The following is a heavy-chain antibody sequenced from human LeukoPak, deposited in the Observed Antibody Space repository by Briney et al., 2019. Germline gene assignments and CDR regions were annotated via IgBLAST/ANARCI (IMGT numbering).Heavy chain of an antibody. CDR2: ISSSSSYI. CDR3: ARSSIIWYGPFQH. D-gene: IGHD6-13*01. CDR1: GFTFSSYS. V-gene: IGHV3-21*01. J-gene: IGHJ1*01. Sequence: GGSLRLSCAASGFTFSSYSMNWVRQAPGKGLEWVSSISSSSSYIYYADSVKGRFTISRDNAKNSLYLQMNSLRAEDTAVYYCARSSIIWYGPFQHWGQGTLVTVSS.